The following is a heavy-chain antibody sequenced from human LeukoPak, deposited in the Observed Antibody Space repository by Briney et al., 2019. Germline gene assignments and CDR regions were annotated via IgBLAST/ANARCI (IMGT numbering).Heavy chain of an antibody. CDR1: GFTFSSYS. Sequence: GGSLRLSCAASGFTFSSYSMNWVRQAPGKGLEWVSYISSSSSTIYYADSVKGRFTISRDNAKNSLYLQMNSLRAEDTAVYYCARGDNDYGDYVNDYWGQGTLVTVS. CDR3: ARGDNDYGDYVNDY. J-gene: IGHJ4*02. V-gene: IGHV3-48*01. CDR2: ISSSSSTI. D-gene: IGHD4-17*01.